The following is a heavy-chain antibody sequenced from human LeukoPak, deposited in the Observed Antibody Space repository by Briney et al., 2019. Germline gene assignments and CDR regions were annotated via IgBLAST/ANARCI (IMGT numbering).Heavy chain of an antibody. CDR2: IYISGST. J-gene: IGHJ4*02. CDR1: GVSISSYY. Sequence: SETLSLTCTVSGVSISSYYWSWIRQPAGKGLEWIGRIYISGSTNHNPSLKSRVTMSVDTSKNQFSLKLSSVTAADTAVYYCARDPTYYYDSSGSDYWGQGTLVTVSS. CDR3: ARDPTYYYDSSGSDY. D-gene: IGHD3-22*01. V-gene: IGHV4-4*07.